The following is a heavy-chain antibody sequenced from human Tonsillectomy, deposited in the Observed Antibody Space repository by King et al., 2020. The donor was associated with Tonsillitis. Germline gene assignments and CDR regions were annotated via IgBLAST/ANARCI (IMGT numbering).Heavy chain of an antibody. CDR3: ARGPNYATNHIDY. CDR1: GYTFTGYY. Sequence: VQLVESGAEVKKPGASVKVSCKASGYTFTGYYMHWVRQAPGQGLEWMGWINPNSGGTNYAQKFQGRVTMTRDTSISTAYMELSRLRYDDTAVYYCARGPNYATNHIDYWGQGTLVTVSS. CDR2: INPNSGGT. V-gene: IGHV1-2*02. J-gene: IGHJ4*02. D-gene: IGHD1-7*01.